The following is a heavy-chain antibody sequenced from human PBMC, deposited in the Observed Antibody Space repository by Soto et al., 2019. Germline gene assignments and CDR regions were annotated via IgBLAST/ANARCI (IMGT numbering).Heavy chain of an antibody. CDR3: ARVRGYSGYDYDYYYYMDV. J-gene: IGHJ6*03. Sequence: EVQLVESGGGLVKPGGSLRLSCAASGFTFSSYSMNWVRQAPGKGLEWVSSINSSSSDIYYADSVKGRFTISRDNAKNSLYLQMNSLRAEDTAVYYWARVRGYSGYDYDYYYYMDVGGKGTTVTVSS. V-gene: IGHV3-21*01. D-gene: IGHD5-12*01. CDR1: GFTFSSYS. CDR2: INSSSSDI.